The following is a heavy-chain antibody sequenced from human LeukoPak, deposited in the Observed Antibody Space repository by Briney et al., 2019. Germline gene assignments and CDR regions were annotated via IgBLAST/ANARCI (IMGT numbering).Heavy chain of an antibody. D-gene: IGHD4-17*01. CDR3: ARALMTRVTTFVWDNWFDP. Sequence: PGGSLRLSCAASVFIFSNYWMSWVRQAPGKGLEWVANIKQDESEKYYVDSLKGRFTISRDNAKNSLFLQMNSLRAEDTAVYYCARALMTRVTTFVWDNWFDPWGQGTLVTVSS. J-gene: IGHJ5*02. V-gene: IGHV3-7*01. CDR1: VFIFSNYW. CDR2: IKQDESEK.